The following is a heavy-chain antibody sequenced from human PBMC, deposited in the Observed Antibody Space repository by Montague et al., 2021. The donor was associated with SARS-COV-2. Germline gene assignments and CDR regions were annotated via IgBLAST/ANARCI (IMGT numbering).Heavy chain of an antibody. CDR2: ISYEGSKR. J-gene: IGHJ4*02. Sequence: SLRLSCAVAGFTFNNHGMHWVRQAPGKGLEWVAYISYEGSKRFYADSVRGRFTISRDGSKNTLYLQMNSLRVEDTATYYCPKSKVVFMLYVMRDHFDHWGQGTLVTVSS. D-gene: IGHD2-8*01. CDR3: PKSKVVFMLYVMRDHFDH. CDR1: GFTFNNHG. V-gene: IGHV3-33*03.